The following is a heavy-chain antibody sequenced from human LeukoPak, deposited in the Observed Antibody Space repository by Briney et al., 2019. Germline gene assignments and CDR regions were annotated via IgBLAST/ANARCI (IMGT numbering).Heavy chain of an antibody. J-gene: IGHJ4*02. CDR1: GFTFSSYA. Sequence: GRSLRLSCAASGFTFSSYAMHWVRQAPGKGLEWVAVISYDGSNKYYADSVKGRFTISRDNSKNTLYLQMNSLRAEDTAVYYCAREDWNYDGYFDYWGQGPLVTVSS. CDR2: ISYDGSNK. V-gene: IGHV3-30-3*01. CDR3: AREDWNYDGYFDY. D-gene: IGHD1-7*01.